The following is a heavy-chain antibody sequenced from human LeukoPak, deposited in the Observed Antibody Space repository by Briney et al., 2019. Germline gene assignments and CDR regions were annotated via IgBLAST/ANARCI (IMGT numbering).Heavy chain of an antibody. Sequence: KPPETPSLTCTVSGASFSGYYWSWIRQPPGKGLEWIAYIYYSGSTNYNPSLKSRVTISVDTSNNQFSLDLRSVTAADSAVYYCVRRVRYFGQNDYWGQGTLVTVSS. V-gene: IGHV4-59*08. CDR3: VRRVRYFGQNDY. CDR1: GASFSGYY. D-gene: IGHD3-9*01. J-gene: IGHJ4*02. CDR2: IYYSGST.